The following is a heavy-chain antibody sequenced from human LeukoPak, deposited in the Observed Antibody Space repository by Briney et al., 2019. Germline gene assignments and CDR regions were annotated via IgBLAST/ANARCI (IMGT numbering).Heavy chain of an antibody. J-gene: IGHJ4*02. D-gene: IGHD4-23*01. V-gene: IGHV1-2*02. Sequence: ASVTVSSTASGYTFTRYYMHWVRQAPGQGLEWMGWINPNSGGTNYAQKFQGRVTMTRDTSISTAHMELSRLRSDDTAVYYCARDPGDYGGNRFDYWGQGTLVTISS. CDR3: ARDPGDYGGNRFDY. CDR2: INPNSGGT. CDR1: GYTFTRYY.